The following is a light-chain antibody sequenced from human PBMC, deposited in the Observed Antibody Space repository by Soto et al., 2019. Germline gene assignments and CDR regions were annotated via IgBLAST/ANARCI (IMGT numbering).Light chain of an antibody. CDR1: QSVSTT. CDR2: GAS. V-gene: IGKV3-20*01. J-gene: IGKJ5*01. Sequence: EIFMTQSPATLSDSPGQRTSLACRASQSVSTTVAWYHQKPGQAPRLLMSGASSRASGVPVRFSGSESGTDFTLTISRLEPEDFALYYCQQYGGSPITFGLGTRLEIK. CDR3: QQYGGSPIT.